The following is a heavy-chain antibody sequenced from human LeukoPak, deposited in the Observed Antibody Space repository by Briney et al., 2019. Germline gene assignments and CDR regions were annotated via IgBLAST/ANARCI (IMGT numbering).Heavy chain of an antibody. D-gene: IGHD5-24*01. CDR1: GFSFKNYA. Sequence: PGRSLRLSCAASGFSFKNYAMHGVRQAPGKGLEWVAVTSESGSLQWFADSVKGRFTIFRHNSKNTVHVQVSSQTVDDTATYYCAKRGKMGTLMGGRDFDYWGQGTLVTVSS. J-gene: IGHJ4*02. CDR2: TSESGSLQ. V-gene: IGHV3-30*18. CDR3: AKRGKMGTLMGGRDFDY.